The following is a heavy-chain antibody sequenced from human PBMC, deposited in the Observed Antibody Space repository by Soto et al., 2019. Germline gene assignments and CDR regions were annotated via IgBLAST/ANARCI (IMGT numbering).Heavy chain of an antibody. D-gene: IGHD5-18*01. CDR2: INPNSGGT. CDR1: GYTFTGYY. V-gene: IGHV1-2*04. Sequence: ASVKVSCKASGYTFTGYYMHWVRQAPGQGLEWMGWINPNSGGTNYAQKFQGWVTMTRDTSISTAYMELSRLRSDDTAVYYCARDGYSYGYYYYGMDVWGQGTTVTVSS. CDR3: ARDGYSYGYYYYGMDV. J-gene: IGHJ6*02.